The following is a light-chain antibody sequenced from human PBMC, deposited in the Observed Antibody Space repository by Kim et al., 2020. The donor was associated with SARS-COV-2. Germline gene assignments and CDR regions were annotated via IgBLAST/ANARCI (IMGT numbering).Light chain of an antibody. V-gene: IGKV1-5*03. CDR3: QQSHTYYS. Sequence: DIQLTQSPSTLSASVGDRVTITCRASQGVSRWLAWYQQKPGKAPILLIYMASTLESGVPSRFSGSGSGTEFTLTISSLQPDDFATYFCQQSHTYYSFGQGTKVDIK. CDR2: MAS. J-gene: IGKJ1*01. CDR1: QGVSRW.